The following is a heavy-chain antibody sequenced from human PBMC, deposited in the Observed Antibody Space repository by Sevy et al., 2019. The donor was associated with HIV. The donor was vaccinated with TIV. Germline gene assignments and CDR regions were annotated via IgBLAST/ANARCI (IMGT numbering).Heavy chain of an antibody. D-gene: IGHD2-21*02. V-gene: IGHV3-33*01. CDR3: ARDGCGGDCYPQFDY. CDR1: GFTFSSYG. CDR2: IWYDGSNK. J-gene: IGHJ4*02. Sequence: GGSLRLSCVASGFTFSSYGMHWVRQAPGKGLEWVAVIWYDGSNKYYADSVKGRFTISRDNSKNTLYLQMNSLRAEDTAAYYCARDGCGGDCYPQFDYWGQGTLVTVSS.